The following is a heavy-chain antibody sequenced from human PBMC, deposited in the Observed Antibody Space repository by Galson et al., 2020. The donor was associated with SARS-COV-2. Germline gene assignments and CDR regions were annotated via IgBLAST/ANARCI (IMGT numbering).Heavy chain of an antibody. Sequence: SQTLSLTCAISGDSVSSNSAAWNWIRQSPSRGLEWLGRTYYRSKWYNDYAVSVKSRITINPDTSKNQFSLQLNSVTPEDTAVYYCARDLTGGYYGSGRGLTYYYYGMDVWGQGTTVTVSS. CDR1: GDSVSSNSAA. CDR3: ARDLTGGYYGSGRGLTYYYYGMDV. J-gene: IGHJ6*02. V-gene: IGHV6-1*01. CDR2: TYYRSKWYN. D-gene: IGHD3-10*01.